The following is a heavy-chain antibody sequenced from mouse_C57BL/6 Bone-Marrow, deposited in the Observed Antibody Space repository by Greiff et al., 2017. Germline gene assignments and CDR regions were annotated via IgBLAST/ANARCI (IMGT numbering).Heavy chain of an antibody. CDR1: GYTFTSYW. D-gene: IGHD6-5*01. J-gene: IGHJ4*01. Sequence: QVQLQQPGAELVKPGASVQMSCKASGYTFTSYWITWVKQRPGQGLEWIGDIYPGSGSTNYHEKFKSKATLTVDTSSSTAYMQRSSLTSEDSAVYYCAREGAYVYAMDYWGQGTSVTVSS. CDR3: AREGAYVYAMDY. CDR2: IYPGSGST. V-gene: IGHV1-55*01.